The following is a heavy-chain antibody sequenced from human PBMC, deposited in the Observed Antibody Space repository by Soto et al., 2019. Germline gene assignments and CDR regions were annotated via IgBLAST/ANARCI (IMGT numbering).Heavy chain of an antibody. CDR1: GGSFSGYY. CDR3: ARSNSSSWSYYYYGMDV. V-gene: IGHV4-34*01. CDR2: INHSGST. J-gene: IGHJ6*02. D-gene: IGHD6-13*01. Sequence: SETLSLTCAVYGGSFSGYYWSWIRQPPGKGLEWIGEINHSGSTNHNPSLKSRVTISVDTSKNQFSLKLSSVTAADTAVYYCARSNSSSWSYYYYGMDVWGQGTTVTVSS.